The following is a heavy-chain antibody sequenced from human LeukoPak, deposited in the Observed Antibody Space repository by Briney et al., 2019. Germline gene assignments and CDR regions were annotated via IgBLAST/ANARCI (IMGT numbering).Heavy chain of an antibody. CDR2: INPSGGST. J-gene: IGHJ6*03. Sequence: ASVKVSCKASGYTFTSYYMHWVRQAPGQGLEWMGIINPSGGSTSYAQKFQGRVTMTRDMSTSTVYMELSSLRSDDTAVYYCARVAVGDFWSVSGSNMDVWGKGTTVTVSS. CDR1: GYTFTSYY. V-gene: IGHV1-46*01. D-gene: IGHD3-3*01. CDR3: ARVAVGDFWSVSGSNMDV.